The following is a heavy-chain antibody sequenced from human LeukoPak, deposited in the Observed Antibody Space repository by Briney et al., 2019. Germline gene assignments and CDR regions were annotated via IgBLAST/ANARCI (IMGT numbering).Heavy chain of an antibody. V-gene: IGHV3-7*04. Sequence: GGSLRLSCTASGFTFSRYWMTWVRQAPGKGLEWVANIKHDGSEAHYVDSVKGRFTISRDNAKNSLSLQMNSLNVDDTGVYFCTRDALFGSGRTHLDFWSQGTLVSVSS. D-gene: IGHD3-10*01. CDR1: GFTFSRYW. CDR3: TRDALFGSGRTHLDF. CDR2: IKHDGSEA. J-gene: IGHJ4*02.